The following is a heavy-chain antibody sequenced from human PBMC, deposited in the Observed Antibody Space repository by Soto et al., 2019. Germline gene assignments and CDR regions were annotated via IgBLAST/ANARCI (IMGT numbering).Heavy chain of an antibody. CDR1: GGSVSSGSYY. D-gene: IGHD1-26*01. Sequence: TLSLTCTVSGGSVSSGSYYWSWIRQPPGKGLEWIGYIYYSGSTNYNPSLKSRVTISVDTSKNQFSLKLSSVTAADTAVYYCAGQWELGPVYWFDPWGQGTLVTVSS. CDR2: IYYSGST. V-gene: IGHV4-61*01. J-gene: IGHJ5*02. CDR3: AGQWELGPVYWFDP.